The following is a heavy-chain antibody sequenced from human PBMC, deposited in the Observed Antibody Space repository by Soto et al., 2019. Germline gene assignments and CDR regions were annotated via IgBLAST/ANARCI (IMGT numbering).Heavy chain of an antibody. CDR2: IYWDDDK. J-gene: IGHJ4*02. Sequence: QITLKESGPTLVKPTQTLTLTCSFSGFSLTTVGVGVGWIRQPPGKALEWLALIYWDDDKYYSPSLKSRLTITKHTSKTHVVLTRANMDPVDTATYFCAHRPAGFGELLSRPFDHWGQGALVTVSS. CDR3: AHRPAGFGELLSRPFDH. V-gene: IGHV2-5*02. CDR1: GFSLTTVGVG. D-gene: IGHD3-10*01.